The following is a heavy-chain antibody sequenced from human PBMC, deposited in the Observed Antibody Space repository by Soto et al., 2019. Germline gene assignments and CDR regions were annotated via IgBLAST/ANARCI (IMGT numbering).Heavy chain of an antibody. J-gene: IGHJ4*02. D-gene: IGHD5-12*01. CDR3: ARAPDSAYDYCAY. CDR2: IIPIFGTA. V-gene: IGHV1-69*12. Sequence: QVQLVQSGAEVKKPGSSVKVSCKTSGGTFSSYPITWVRQAPGQGLEWMGGIIPIFGTANYAQKFQGRVTITADESTSTSYMELNSLSSEDTDVYYCARAPDSAYDYCAYWGQGTLVTVSS. CDR1: GGTFSSYP.